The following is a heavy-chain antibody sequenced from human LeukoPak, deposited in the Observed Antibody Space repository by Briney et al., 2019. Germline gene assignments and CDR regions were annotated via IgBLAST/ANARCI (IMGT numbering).Heavy chain of an antibody. CDR2: ISSSGSTI. V-gene: IGHV3-48*03. CDR3: AREVYDILTGYDGSRFDY. D-gene: IGHD3-9*01. CDR1: GFTFSSYE. J-gene: IGHJ4*02. Sequence: PGGSLRLSCAASGFTFSSYEMNWVRQAPGKGLEWVSYISSSGSTIYYADSVKGRFTISRDNAKNSLYLQMNSLRAEDTAVYYCAREVYDILTGYDGSRFDYWGQGTLVTVSS.